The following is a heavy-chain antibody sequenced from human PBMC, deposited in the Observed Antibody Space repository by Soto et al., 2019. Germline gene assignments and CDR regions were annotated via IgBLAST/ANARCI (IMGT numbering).Heavy chain of an antibody. CDR2: ISSSASTM. D-gene: IGHD3-22*01. CDR3: EARRMDYYDSSGYHNWFDP. CDR1: EFSFSDYY. Sequence: PGGSLRLSCTASEFSFSDYYISWIRQAPGKGLEWISYISSSASTMYYADSVKGRFTISRDTAKNSLYLQMNSLRAEDTAVYYCEARRMDYYDSSGYHNWFDPWGQGTLVTVSS. V-gene: IGHV3-11*01. J-gene: IGHJ5*02.